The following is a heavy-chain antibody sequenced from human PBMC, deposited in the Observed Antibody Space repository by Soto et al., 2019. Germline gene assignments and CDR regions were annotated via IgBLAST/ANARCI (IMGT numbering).Heavy chain of an antibody. CDR3: ARDPSSFLGRVYGMDV. Sequence: GASVKVSCKASGYSFTGHYMHWVRRAPGRSPEWMGWVNLNTGDTDYAQEFQGGVTMTTATSIRTVYLEVTGLKFDDTAIYYCARDPSSFLGRVYGMDVWGQGTAVTVS. J-gene: IGHJ6*02. V-gene: IGHV1-2*02. CDR1: GYSFTGHY. CDR2: VNLNTGDT.